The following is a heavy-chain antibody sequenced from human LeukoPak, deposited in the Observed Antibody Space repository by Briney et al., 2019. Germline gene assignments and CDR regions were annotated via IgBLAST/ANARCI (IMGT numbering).Heavy chain of an antibody. D-gene: IGHD2-21*02. V-gene: IGHV1-69*13. J-gene: IGHJ4*02. CDR3: ARVSGDLPQYYFDY. Sequence: SVKVSCKASGGTFSSYAISWVRQAPGQGLEWMGGIIPIFDTANYAQKFQGRVTITADESTSTACMELSSLRSEDTAVYYCARVSGDLPQYYFDYWGQGTLVTVSS. CDR1: GGTFSSYA. CDR2: IIPIFDTA.